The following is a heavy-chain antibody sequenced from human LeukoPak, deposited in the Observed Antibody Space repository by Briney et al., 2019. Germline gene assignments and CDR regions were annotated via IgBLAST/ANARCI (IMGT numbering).Heavy chain of an antibody. Sequence: PGGSLRLSCAASGFTFSSYAMSWVRQAPGKGLEWVSVISNTGGSTFYADSVKGRFTISRDNSKNTPYLQMNSLRAEGTAVYYCAKRASGSGTSLYYFDYWGQGTLVTVSS. V-gene: IGHV3-23*01. J-gene: IGHJ4*02. CDR2: ISNTGGST. CDR3: AKRASGSGTSLYYFDY. D-gene: IGHD3-10*01. CDR1: GFTFSSYA.